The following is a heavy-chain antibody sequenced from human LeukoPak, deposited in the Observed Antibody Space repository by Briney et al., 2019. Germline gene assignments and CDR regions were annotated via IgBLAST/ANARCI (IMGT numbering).Heavy chain of an antibody. CDR3: ARDFGPRLYAFDV. Sequence: NSGGSLRLSCAASGFTFSSYSMNWVRQAPGKGLEWVSSISSSSSYIYYADSVKGRFTISRDDAKNSLYLQMNSLRAEDTAVYFCARDFGPRLYAFDVWGQGTMIIVSS. V-gene: IGHV3-21*01. J-gene: IGHJ3*01. CDR1: GFTFSSYS. D-gene: IGHD3-16*01. CDR2: ISSSSSYI.